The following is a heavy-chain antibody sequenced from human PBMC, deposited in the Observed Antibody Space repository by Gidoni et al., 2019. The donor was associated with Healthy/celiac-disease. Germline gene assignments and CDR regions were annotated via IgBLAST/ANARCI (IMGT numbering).Heavy chain of an antibody. Sequence: QVQLQESGPGLVKPSQTLSLTCTVSGGSISSGSYYWSWIRQPAGKGLEWIGRIYTSGSTNYNPSLKSRVTISVDTSKNQFSLKLSSVTAADTAVYYCARDPKRAVGGMDVWGQGTTVTVSS. CDR1: GGSISSGSYY. CDR2: IYTSGST. CDR3: ARDPKRAVGGMDV. J-gene: IGHJ6*02. V-gene: IGHV4-61*02. D-gene: IGHD2-15*01.